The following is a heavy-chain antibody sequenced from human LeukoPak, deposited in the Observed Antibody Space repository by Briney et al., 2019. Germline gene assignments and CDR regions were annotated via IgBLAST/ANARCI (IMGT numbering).Heavy chain of an antibody. D-gene: IGHD2-15*01. CDR1: GYTFSTYY. CDR2: IDPSGGST. J-gene: IGHJ4*02. CDR3: ARGFCSGGSCYSYDY. Sequence: ASVKVSCKASGYTFSTYYMHWVRQAPGQGLEWMGVIDPSGGSTNYARKFQGRVTMTSDTSTSTVYMELSSLRSEDTAVYYCARGFCSGGSCYSYDYWGQGTLVTGSS. V-gene: IGHV1-46*01.